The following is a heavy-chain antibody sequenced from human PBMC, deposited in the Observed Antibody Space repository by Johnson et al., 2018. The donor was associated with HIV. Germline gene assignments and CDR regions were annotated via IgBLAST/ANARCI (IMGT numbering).Heavy chain of an antibody. J-gene: IGHJ3*02. V-gene: IGHV3-7*04. D-gene: IGHD3-16*01. CDR3: ARGRGALDI. CDR2: TKKDGSEN. Sequence: VQLVESGGGLVQPGGSLRLSCAASGFTFSDYWMTWVRQPPGKGLEWVANTKKDGSENYYVDSVKGRFSISRDNVKNSLYLQMKSLRVEDTAVYYCARGRGALDIWGQGTMVTVSS. CDR1: GFTFSDYW.